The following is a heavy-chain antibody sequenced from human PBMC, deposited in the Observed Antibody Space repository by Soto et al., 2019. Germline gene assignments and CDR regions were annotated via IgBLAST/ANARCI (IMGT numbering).Heavy chain of an antibody. CDR3: AKDSRSARFDH. CDR2: ISYDGSDK. Sequence: GGSLRLSCAASGFSFRSYAMHLVRQPPGKGLEWVAVISYDGSDKNYTDSVKGRFTISRDNVKSTLYLQMNSLRLEDTAVYHCAKDSRSARFDHGGQGVLVTVSS. CDR1: GFSFRSYA. J-gene: IGHJ4*02. V-gene: IGHV3-30*18.